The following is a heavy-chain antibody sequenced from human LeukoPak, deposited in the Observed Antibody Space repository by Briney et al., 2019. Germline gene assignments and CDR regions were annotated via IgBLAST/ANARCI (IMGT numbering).Heavy chain of an antibody. D-gene: IGHD1-26*01. Sequence: GESLKISCEGFGYSFTSYWIGWVRQMPGKGLEWMGIMYPGNSDTRYSPSFQGRVTMSADKSISTAYLQWSSLKASDTAMYYCASLEVGATDNWFDPWGKGTLVTVSS. CDR3: ASLEVGATDNWFDP. J-gene: IGHJ5*02. V-gene: IGHV5-51*01. CDR1: GYSFTSYW. CDR2: MYPGNSDT.